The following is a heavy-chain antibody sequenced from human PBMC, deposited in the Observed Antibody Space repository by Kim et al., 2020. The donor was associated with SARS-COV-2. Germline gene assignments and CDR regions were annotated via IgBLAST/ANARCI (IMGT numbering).Heavy chain of an antibody. CDR3: ATNPFYDSSGYYSPSADY. D-gene: IGHD3-22*01. CDR1: GGSFSGYY. V-gene: IGHV4-34*01. J-gene: IGHJ4*02. Sequence: SETLSLTCAVYGGSFSGYYWSWIRQPPGKGLEWIGEINHSGSTNYNPSLKSRVTISVDTSKNQFSLKLSSVTAADTAVYYCATNPFYDSSGYYSPSADYWGQGTLVTVSS. CDR2: INHSGST.